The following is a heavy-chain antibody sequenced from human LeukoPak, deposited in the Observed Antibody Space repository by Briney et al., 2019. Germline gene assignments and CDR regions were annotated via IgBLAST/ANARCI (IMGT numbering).Heavy chain of an antibody. CDR1: GGSISSYY. CDR3: ARDTSRYGMDV. CDR2: IYYSGST. Sequence: PSETLSLTCNVSGGSISSYYWSWLRQPPGKGLEWIGYIYYSGSTNYNPSLKSRVTISVDTSKNQFSLKLSSVTAADTAVYYCARDTSRYGMDVWGQGTTVTVSS. V-gene: IGHV4-59*01. J-gene: IGHJ6*02.